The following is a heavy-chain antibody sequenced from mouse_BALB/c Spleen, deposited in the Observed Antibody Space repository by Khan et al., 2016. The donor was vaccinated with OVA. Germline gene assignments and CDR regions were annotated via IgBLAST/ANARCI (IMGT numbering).Heavy chain of an antibody. Sequence: QVQLQQSGPGLVQPSQSLSITCTVSGFSLTSYGVHWVRQSPGKGLEWLRVIWSGGSTDYNAAFISRLSISKDNSKSQVFFKMNSLQANDTAIYYCARIFIGTTDYAMDYWGQGTSVTVSS. J-gene: IGHJ4*01. D-gene: IGHD2-14*01. CDR3: ARIFIGTTDYAMDY. V-gene: IGHV2-2*02. CDR1: GFSLTSYG. CDR2: IWSGGST.